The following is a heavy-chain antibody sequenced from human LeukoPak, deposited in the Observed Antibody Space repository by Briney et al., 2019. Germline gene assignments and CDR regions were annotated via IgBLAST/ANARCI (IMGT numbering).Heavy chain of an antibody. CDR1: GGSLKSSSYY. CDR2: IFYSGST. J-gene: IGHJ4*02. CDR3: AREGGEGNFYY. D-gene: IGHD2-15*01. Sequence: SETLSLTCTVSGGSLKSSSYYWGWIRQPPGKGLEWMGSIFYSGSTNYNPSLKSRVTISVDTSNNQFSLRLNSVTAADTAVYYCAREGGEGNFYYWGQGTLVTVSS. V-gene: IGHV4-39*07.